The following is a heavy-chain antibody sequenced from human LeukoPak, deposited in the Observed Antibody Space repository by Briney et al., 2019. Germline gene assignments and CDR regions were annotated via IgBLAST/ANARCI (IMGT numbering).Heavy chain of an antibody. CDR1: GFTFSSYG. J-gene: IGHJ4*02. V-gene: IGHV3-30*03. D-gene: IGHD6-13*01. Sequence: GRSLRLSCAASGFTFSSYGMHWVRQAPGKGLEWVAVISYDGSNKYYADSVKGRFTISRDNSKNTLYLQMNSLKTEDTAVYYCTTRGSGYSSSLDYWGQGTLVTVSS. CDR3: TTRGSGYSSSLDY. CDR2: ISYDGSNK.